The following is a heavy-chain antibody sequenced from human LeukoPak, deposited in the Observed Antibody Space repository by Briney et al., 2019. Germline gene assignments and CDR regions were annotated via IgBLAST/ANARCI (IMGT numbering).Heavy chain of an antibody. CDR1: GFTFSDYY. J-gene: IGHJ4*02. CDR3: ARMLSPGTGIDY. D-gene: IGHD1-14*01. V-gene: IGHV3-11*04. CDR2: VTSSGATI. Sequence: KPGGSLRLSCAASGFTFSDYYMSWIRQAPGKGLEWISYVTSSGATIYYADSVKGRFTISRDNAKNSLYLQMNSLRVEGTAVYYCARMLSPGTGIDYWGQGTLVTVSS.